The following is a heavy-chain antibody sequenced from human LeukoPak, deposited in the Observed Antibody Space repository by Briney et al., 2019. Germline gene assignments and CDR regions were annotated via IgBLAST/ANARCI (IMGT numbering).Heavy chain of an antibody. Sequence: SETLSLTCTVSGGSISSSSYYWGWIRQPPGKGLEWIGSIYYSGSTYYNPSLKSRVTISVDTSKNQFSLKLSSVTAADTAVYYCARGLRHDYCDSSGYSFDYWGQGTLVTVSS. CDR3: ARGLRHDYCDSSGYSFDY. CDR2: IYYSGST. CDR1: GGSISSSSYY. J-gene: IGHJ4*02. V-gene: IGHV4-39*07. D-gene: IGHD3-22*01.